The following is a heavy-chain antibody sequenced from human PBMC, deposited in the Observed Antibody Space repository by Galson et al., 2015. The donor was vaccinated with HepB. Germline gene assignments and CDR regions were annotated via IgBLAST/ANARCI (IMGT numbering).Heavy chain of an antibody. V-gene: IGHV3-48*01. Sequence: SLRLSCAASGFTFRSYSMNWVRQAPGKGLEWVSYISSSSSTIYYADSVKGRFTISRDNAKNSLNLQMNSLRAEDTAVYYCAREIYDFWSGYLAQVTYGRDVWGQGTTVTVSS. CDR2: ISSSSSTI. CDR1: GFTFRSYS. J-gene: IGHJ6*02. D-gene: IGHD3-3*01. CDR3: AREIYDFWSGYLAQVTYGRDV.